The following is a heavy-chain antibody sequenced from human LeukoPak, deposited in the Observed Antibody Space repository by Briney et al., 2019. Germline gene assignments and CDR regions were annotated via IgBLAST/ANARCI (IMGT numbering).Heavy chain of an antibody. CDR2: INPNSGGT. CDR3: ARALTTSWFDP. Sequence: ASVKVSCKASGYTFTGYYMHWVRPAPGQGLAWMGWINPNSGGTNYAQKFQGRVTMTRDTSISTAYMELSRLRSDDTAVYYCARALTTSWFDPWGQGTLVTVSS. J-gene: IGHJ5*02. V-gene: IGHV1-2*02. D-gene: IGHD4-11*01. CDR1: GYTFTGYY.